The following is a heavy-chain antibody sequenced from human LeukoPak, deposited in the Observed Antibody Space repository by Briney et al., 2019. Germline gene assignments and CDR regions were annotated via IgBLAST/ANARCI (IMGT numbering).Heavy chain of an antibody. CDR3: ARGAGAFDI. J-gene: IGHJ3*02. Sequence: GRSLRLSCAASGFIFSSYAMHWVRQAPGKGLEWVSVIYSGGSTYYADSVKGRFTISRHNSKNTLYLQMNSLRAEDTAVYYCARGAGAFDIWGQGTMVTVSS. V-gene: IGHV3-53*04. CDR1: GFIFSSYA. CDR2: IYSGGST. D-gene: IGHD6-19*01.